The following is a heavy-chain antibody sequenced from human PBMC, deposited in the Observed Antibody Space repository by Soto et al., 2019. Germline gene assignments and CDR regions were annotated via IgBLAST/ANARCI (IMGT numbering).Heavy chain of an antibody. Sequence: QVQLVQSGAEVKKPGASVKVSCKASGYTFTSYYMHWVRQAPGQGLEWMGIINPSGGSTSYAQKFQGRVNMNRDTSTSTVYMELSSMRYEDTAVYYCARSRVVVSSTTPTPDYPYGMDVWGQGTTVTVSS. V-gene: IGHV1-46*01. J-gene: IGHJ6*02. CDR2: INPSGGST. CDR1: GYTFTSYY. D-gene: IGHD2-15*01. CDR3: ARSRVVVSSTTPTPDYPYGMDV.